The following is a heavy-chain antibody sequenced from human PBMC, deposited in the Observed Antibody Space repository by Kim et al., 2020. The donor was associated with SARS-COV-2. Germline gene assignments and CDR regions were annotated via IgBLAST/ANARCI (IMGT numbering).Heavy chain of an antibody. D-gene: IGHD3-10*01. CDR2: ISYDGSNK. J-gene: IGHJ4*02. CDR1: GFTFSSYG. CDR3: AKGGSGSYFSTFDY. V-gene: IGHV3-30*18. Sequence: GGSLRLSCAASGFTFSSYGMHWVRQAPGKGLEWVAVISYDGSNKYYADSVKGRFTISRDNSKNTLYLQMNSQRAEDTAVYYCAKGGSGSYFSTFDYWGQGTLVTVSS.